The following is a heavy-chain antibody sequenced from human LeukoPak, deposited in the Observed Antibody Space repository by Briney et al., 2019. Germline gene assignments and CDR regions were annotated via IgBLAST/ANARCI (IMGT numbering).Heavy chain of an antibody. V-gene: IGHV3-30*02. CDR3: AKGQWSYYYYGMDV. Sequence: GGSLRLSCAASGFSFRSYGMYWVRQAPGKGLEWVAVIWYDGSNKYYADSVKGRFTISRDNSKNTLYLQMNSLRAEDTAVYYCAKGQWSYYYYGMDVWGQGTTVTVSS. D-gene: IGHD2-15*01. CDR1: GFSFRSYG. J-gene: IGHJ6*02. CDR2: IWYDGSNK.